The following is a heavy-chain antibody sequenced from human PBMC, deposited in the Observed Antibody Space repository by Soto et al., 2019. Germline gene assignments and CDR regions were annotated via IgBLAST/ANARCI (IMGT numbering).Heavy chain of an antibody. CDR1: GGTFSSYT. J-gene: IGHJ5*02. Sequence: SVKVSCKASGGTFSSYTISWVRQAPGQGLEWMGRIIPILGIANYAQQFQGRVTITADKSTSTAYMELSSLRSEDTAVYFCARGVKYGAYPRWLDPWGQGTLVTISS. D-gene: IGHD4-17*01. CDR2: IIPILGIA. V-gene: IGHV1-69*02. CDR3: ARGVKYGAYPRWLDP.